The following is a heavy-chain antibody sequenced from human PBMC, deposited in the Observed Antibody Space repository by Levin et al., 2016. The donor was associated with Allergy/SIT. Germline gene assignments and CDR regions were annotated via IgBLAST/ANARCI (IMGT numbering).Heavy chain of an antibody. CDR2: IYYSGST. V-gene: IGHV4-30-4*01. J-gene: IGHJ5*02. D-gene: IGHD3-22*01. CDR3: ARLTPMIPIT. CDR1: GGSISSGDDF. Sequence: SETLSLTCTVSGGSISSGDDFWTWIRQPPGKGLEWIGYIYYSGSTFYNPSLKSRVTISVDTSKNQFSLKLTSVTAADTAVYYCARLTPMIPITWGQGTLVTVSS.